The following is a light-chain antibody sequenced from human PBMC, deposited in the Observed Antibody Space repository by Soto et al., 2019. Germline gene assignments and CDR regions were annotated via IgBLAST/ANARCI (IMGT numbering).Light chain of an antibody. V-gene: IGKV3-20*01. CDR1: QSVSSIY. CDR3: QQYGSSPWT. Sequence: EIVLTQSPGTLSLSPGERATLSCRASQSVSSIYLAWYQQKPGQAPRLLIYGAFSRATDIPDRFSGSGSGTDFTLTISRLEPEDFAVYYCQQYGSSPWTFGQGTKVDIK. CDR2: GAF. J-gene: IGKJ1*01.